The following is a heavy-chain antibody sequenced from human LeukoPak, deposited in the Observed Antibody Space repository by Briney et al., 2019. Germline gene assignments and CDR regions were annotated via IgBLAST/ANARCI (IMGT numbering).Heavy chain of an antibody. CDR1: GFTVSRNY. J-gene: IGHJ4*02. CDR2: TYSDGST. D-gene: IGHD4-17*01. V-gene: IGHV3-53*01. CDR3: GSGTSVTTLDY. Sequence: GGSLRLSCAASGFTVSRNYMSWVRQAPGKGLESVSITYSDGSTYYADSVKGRFTISRDNSKNTLYLQMNSLRAEDTAVYYCGSGTSVTTLDYWGQGTLVTVSS.